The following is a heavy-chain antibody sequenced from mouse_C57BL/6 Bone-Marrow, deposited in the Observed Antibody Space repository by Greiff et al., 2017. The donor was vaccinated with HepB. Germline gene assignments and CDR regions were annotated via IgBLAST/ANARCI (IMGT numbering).Heavy chain of an antibody. CDR3: ARERSNYWYFDV. V-gene: IGHV1-76*01. Sequence: VQLQQSGAELVRPGASVKLSCKASGYTFTDYYINWVKQRPGQGLEWIARIYPGSGNTYYNEKFKGKATLTAEKSSSTAYMQLSSLTSEDSAVYFCARERSNYWYFDVWGTGTTVTVSS. J-gene: IGHJ1*03. CDR1: GYTFTDYY. D-gene: IGHD2-5*01. CDR2: IYPGSGNT.